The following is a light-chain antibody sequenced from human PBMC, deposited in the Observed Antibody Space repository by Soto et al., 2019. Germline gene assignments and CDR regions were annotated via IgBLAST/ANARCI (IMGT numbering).Light chain of an antibody. CDR2: DVT. CDR3: SSYKGSSTYV. V-gene: IGLV2-14*03. J-gene: IGLJ1*01. Sequence: QSALSQPASVSGSPGQSITISCTGTSRDVGGYNYVSWYQQHPGKAPKLIIYDVTNRPSGVSSRFSGSKSGNTASLTISGLQPEDEADYYCSSYKGSSTYVFGTGTKVTVL. CDR1: SRDVGGYNY.